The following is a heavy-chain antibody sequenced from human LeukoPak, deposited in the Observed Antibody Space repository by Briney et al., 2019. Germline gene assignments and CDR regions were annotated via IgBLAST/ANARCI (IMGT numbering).Heavy chain of an antibody. J-gene: IGHJ4*02. CDR2: ISDSGSLT. CDR1: GFTFSSYW. V-gene: IGHV3-23*01. Sequence: GGSLRLSCTASGFTFSSYWMNWVRQAPGKGLEWVSVISDSGSLTYYADSVKGRFTISRDNSKKTLFLQLNSLRAEDTAVYYCAKDARRTNGWYYFDYWGQGALVTVSS. CDR3: AKDARRTNGWYYFDY. D-gene: IGHD6-19*01.